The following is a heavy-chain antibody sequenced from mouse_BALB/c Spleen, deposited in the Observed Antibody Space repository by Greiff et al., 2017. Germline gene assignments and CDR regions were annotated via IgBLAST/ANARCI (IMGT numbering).Heavy chain of an antibody. D-gene: IGHD6-1*01. Sequence: VQLQQPGAELVKPGTSVKLSCKASGYNFTSYWINWVKLRPGQGLEWIGDIYPGSGSTNYNEKFKSKATLTVDKSSSTAYMQLSSLASEDSALYYCARVAYYYAMDYWGQGTSVTVSS. CDR3: ARVAYYYAMDY. CDR1: GYNFTSYW. CDR2: IYPGSGST. J-gene: IGHJ4*01. V-gene: IGHV1-55*01.